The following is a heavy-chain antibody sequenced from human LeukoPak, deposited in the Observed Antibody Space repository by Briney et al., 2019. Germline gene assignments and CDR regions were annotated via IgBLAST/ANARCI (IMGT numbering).Heavy chain of an antibody. V-gene: IGHV1-2*02. CDR1: GYTFTGYY. CDR2: INPNSGGT. J-gene: IGHJ4*02. CDR3: ARGVTMWLRWGGYFDY. Sequence: GASVKVSCKAPGYTFTGYYMHWVRQAPGQGLEWMGWINPNSGGTNYAQKFQGRVTMTRDTSISTAYMELRSLRSDDTAVYYCARGVTMWLRWGGYFDYWGQGTLVTVSS. D-gene: IGHD5-12*01.